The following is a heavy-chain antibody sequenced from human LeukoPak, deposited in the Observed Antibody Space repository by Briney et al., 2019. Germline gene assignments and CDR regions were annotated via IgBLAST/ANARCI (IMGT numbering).Heavy chain of an antibody. D-gene: IGHD1-7*01. Sequence: SETLSLTCTVSGSSTSSGGYYWSWIRQHPGKGLEWIGYVYNSGSTYYNPSLKSRVTISVDTSKNQFSLKLTSVTAADTAVYYCARYTPTGTTGDSWGQGTLVTVSS. CDR3: ARYTPTGTTGDS. CDR2: VYNSGST. CDR1: GSSTSSGGYY. J-gene: IGHJ4*02. V-gene: IGHV4-31*03.